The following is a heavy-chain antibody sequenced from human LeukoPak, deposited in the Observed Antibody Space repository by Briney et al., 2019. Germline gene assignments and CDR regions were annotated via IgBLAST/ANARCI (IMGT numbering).Heavy chain of an antibody. V-gene: IGHV3-23*01. CDR2: ISGSGGST. CDR3: AKLKEGGSRYSYGSFDY. J-gene: IGHJ4*02. Sequence: PGGSLRLSCAASGFTFSSYAMSWVRQAPGKGLEWVSAISGSGGSTYYADSVKGRFTISRDNSKNTLYLRMNSLRAEDTAVYYCAKLKEGGSRYSYGSFDYWGQGTLVTVSS. CDR1: GFTFSSYA. D-gene: IGHD5-18*01.